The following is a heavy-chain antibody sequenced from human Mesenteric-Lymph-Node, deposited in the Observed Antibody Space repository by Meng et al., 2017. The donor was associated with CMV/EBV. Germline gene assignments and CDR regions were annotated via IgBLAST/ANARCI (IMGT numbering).Heavy chain of an antibody. Sequence: SETLSLTCDVYGGSFSGYYWSWIRQPPGKGLEWIGEINHSGSTNYNPSLKSRVTISVDTSKNQFSLKLSSVTAADTAVYYCARGAVANWFDPWGQGTLVTVSS. J-gene: IGHJ5*02. D-gene: IGHD6-13*01. CDR2: INHSGST. CDR1: GGSFSGYY. CDR3: ARGAVANWFDP. V-gene: IGHV4-34*01.